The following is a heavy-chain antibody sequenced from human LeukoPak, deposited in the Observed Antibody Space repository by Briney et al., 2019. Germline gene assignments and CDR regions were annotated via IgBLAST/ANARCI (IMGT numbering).Heavy chain of an antibody. V-gene: IGHV3-30*18. CDR2: ISYDGSNK. Sequence: GGSLRLSYAASGFTFSSYGMHWVRQAPGKGLGWVAVISYDGSNKYYADSVKGRFTISRDNSKNTLYLQMNSLRAEDTAVYYCAKGYEYYDFWSGYQSYGMDVWGQGTTVTVSS. CDR3: AKGYEYYDFWSGYQSYGMDV. D-gene: IGHD3-3*01. CDR1: GFTFSSYG. J-gene: IGHJ6*02.